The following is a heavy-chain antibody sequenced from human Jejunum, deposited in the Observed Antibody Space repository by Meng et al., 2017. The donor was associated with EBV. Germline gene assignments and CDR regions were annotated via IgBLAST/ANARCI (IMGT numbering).Heavy chain of an antibody. CDR3: ARGYRDY. CDR2: IKNDGTDP. CDR1: GFTFSDYW. J-gene: IGHJ4*02. Sequence: EVQLVASGGGLVQPGGSLRLSCAASGFTFSDYWMHWVRQAPGKGLVWVSRIKNDGTDPYYADSVKGRFTVSRDNAKNTLYLQMNSLRAEDMAIYYCARGYRDYWGRGTLVTVSS. D-gene: IGHD5-18*01. V-gene: IGHV3-74*01.